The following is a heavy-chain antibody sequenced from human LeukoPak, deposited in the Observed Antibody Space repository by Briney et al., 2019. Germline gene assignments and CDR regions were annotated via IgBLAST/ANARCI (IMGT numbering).Heavy chain of an antibody. V-gene: IGHV4-59*01. CDR2: IYYSGST. CDR1: GGSISSYY. D-gene: IGHD2-2*01. Sequence: SETLSLTCTVSGGSISSYYWSWIRLPPGKGLEWIGYIYYSGSTNYNPSLKSRVTISVDTSKNQFSLKLSSVTAADTAVYYCARQKSSTSGAWFDPWGQGTLVTVSS. J-gene: IGHJ5*02. CDR3: ARQKSSTSGAWFDP.